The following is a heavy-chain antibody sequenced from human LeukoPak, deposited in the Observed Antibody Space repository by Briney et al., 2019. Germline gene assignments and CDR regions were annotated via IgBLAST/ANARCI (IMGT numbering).Heavy chain of an antibody. Sequence: SVKVSCKASGYTFTSYGISWVRQAPGQGLEWMGWISTYHGNTNYEQKLQGRATMTTDTYPSTGYMELRSLRSDDTAVYCCARVEYYYDSSGDYRDAFDIWGQGTMVTVSS. V-gene: IGHV1-18*01. CDR1: GYTFTSYG. J-gene: IGHJ3*02. CDR3: ARVEYYYDSSGDYRDAFDI. CDR2: ISTYHGNT. D-gene: IGHD3-22*01.